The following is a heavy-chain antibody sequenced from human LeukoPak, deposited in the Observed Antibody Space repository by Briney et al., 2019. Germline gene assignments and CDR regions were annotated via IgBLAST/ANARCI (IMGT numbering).Heavy chain of an antibody. J-gene: IGHJ5*02. Sequence: SETLSLTCNVSGGSISSYHWYWLRQPPGKGLERIGYIYYKGNTNYNPSLKSRVTMSVGTSKNQFSLKLTSVTAADTAVYYCAGAIAAAGSRGWFDPWGLGTLVTVSS. CDR3: AGAIAAAGSRGWFDP. D-gene: IGHD6-13*01. CDR2: IYYKGNT. CDR1: GGSISSYH. V-gene: IGHV4-59*08.